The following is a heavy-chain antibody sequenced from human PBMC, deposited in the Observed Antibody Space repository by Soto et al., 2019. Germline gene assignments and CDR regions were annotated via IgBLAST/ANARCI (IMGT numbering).Heavy chain of an antibody. J-gene: IGHJ3*02. CDR1: GFTVSSNY. V-gene: IGHV3-53*01. CDR3: ARDDPRRAFDI. CDR2: IYSGGST. Sequence: EVQLVESGGGLIQPGGSLRLSCAASGFTVSSNYMSWVRQAPGKGLEWVSVIYSGGSTYYADFVKGRFTISRDNSKNTLYLQMNSLRAEDTAVYYCARDDPRRAFDIWGQGTMVTVSS.